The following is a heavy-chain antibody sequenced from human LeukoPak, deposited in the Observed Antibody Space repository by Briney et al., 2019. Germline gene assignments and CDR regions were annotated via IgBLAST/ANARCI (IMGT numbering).Heavy chain of an antibody. Sequence: SETLSLTCTVSGGSISSYYWNWIRQPPGKGLEWIGYINYSGSTNYNPSLKSRVTISADTSKNQFSLKLSSVTAADTAVYYCARRLGRKFGERFYYYHYMDVWGKGTTVTISS. CDR2: INYSGST. CDR1: GGSISSYY. J-gene: IGHJ6*03. V-gene: IGHV4-59*01. D-gene: IGHD3-10*01. CDR3: ARRLGRKFGERFYYYHYMDV.